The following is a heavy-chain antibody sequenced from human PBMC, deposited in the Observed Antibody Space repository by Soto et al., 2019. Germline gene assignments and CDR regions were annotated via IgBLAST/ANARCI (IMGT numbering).Heavy chain of an antibody. CDR1: GYTFTSYG. Sequence: ASVKVSCKASGYTFTSYGISWVRQAPGQGLEWMGWISAYNGNTNYAQKLQGRVTMTTDTSTSTAYMELRSLRSDDTAVYYCARQNYDILTGYYYYYGMDVWGQGTTVTVSS. J-gene: IGHJ6*02. D-gene: IGHD3-9*01. CDR2: ISAYNGNT. V-gene: IGHV1-18*01. CDR3: ARQNYDILTGYYYYYGMDV.